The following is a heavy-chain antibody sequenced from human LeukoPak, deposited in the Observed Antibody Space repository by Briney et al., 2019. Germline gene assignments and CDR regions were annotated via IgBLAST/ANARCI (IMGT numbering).Heavy chain of an antibody. CDR1: GYSYISHW. D-gene: IGHD2-2*01. CDR3: TRHVGFCSSTSCCPFYDY. Sequence: GESLKISCTGSGYSYISHWIGWVRQKPGKGLEWMGIIYPGDSNTRYSPSFQGQVTISADKSINTAYLQWSSLKASDTAIYFCTRHVGFCSSTSCCPFYDYWGQGTLVTVSS. J-gene: IGHJ4*02. V-gene: IGHV5-51*01. CDR2: IYPGDSNT.